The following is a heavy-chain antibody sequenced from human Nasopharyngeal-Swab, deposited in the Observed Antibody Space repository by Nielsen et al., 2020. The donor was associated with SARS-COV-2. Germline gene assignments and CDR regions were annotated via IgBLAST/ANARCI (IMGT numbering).Heavy chain of an antibody. D-gene: IGHD6-13*01. CDR3: ARYSRSSWSSRRDY. V-gene: IGHV4-34*01. Sequence: WIRQPPGKGLEWIGEINHSGSTNYNPSLKSRVTISVDTSKNQFSLKLSSVTAADTAVYYCARYSRSSWSSRRDYWGQGTLVTVS. J-gene: IGHJ4*02. CDR2: INHSGST.